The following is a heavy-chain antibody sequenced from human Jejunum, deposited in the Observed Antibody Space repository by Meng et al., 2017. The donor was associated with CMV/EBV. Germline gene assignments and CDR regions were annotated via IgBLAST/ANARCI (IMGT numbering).Heavy chain of an antibody. CDR1: GFSVNTNY. J-gene: IGHJ6*01. D-gene: IGHD3-9*01. Sequence: GESLKISCAASGFSVNTNYISWVRQAPGKGLEWVSIIYSDHSGGTAYYADSVEGRFIISRDDSKNRVDLEMNGLRREDTAVYYCAQALTISGMLRQHYY. V-gene: IGHV3-66*02. CDR2: IYSDHSGGTA. CDR3: AQALTISGMLRQHYY.